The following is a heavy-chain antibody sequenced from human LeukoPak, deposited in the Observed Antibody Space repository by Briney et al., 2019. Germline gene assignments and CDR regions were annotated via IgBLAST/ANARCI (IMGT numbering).Heavy chain of an antibody. CDR2: IYYSGST. J-gene: IGHJ4*02. CDR3: ASRSSVVAAIH. D-gene: IGHD2-15*01. V-gene: IGHV4-31*03. Sequence: KPSETLSLTCTVSGGSISSGGYSWSWIRQHPGKGLEWIGYIYYSGSTYYNPSLKSRVTISVDTSKNQFSLKLSSVTAADTAVYYSASRSSVVAAIHWGQGTLVTVSS. CDR1: GGSISSGGYS.